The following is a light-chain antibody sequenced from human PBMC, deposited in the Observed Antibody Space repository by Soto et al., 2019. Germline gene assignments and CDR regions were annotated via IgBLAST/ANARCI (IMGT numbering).Light chain of an antibody. CDR3: QQYGSSALT. J-gene: IGKJ4*01. Sequence: ESVLTQSPATLSLSPGERATLSCRASQSVSSSYLVWYQQRPGQPPRLLIYGTSNRAAGIPDRFTGTGSGTDFTLTIYRLEPEDSAVYYCQQYGSSALTFGGGTKV. CDR2: GTS. CDR1: QSVSSSY. V-gene: IGKV3-20*01.